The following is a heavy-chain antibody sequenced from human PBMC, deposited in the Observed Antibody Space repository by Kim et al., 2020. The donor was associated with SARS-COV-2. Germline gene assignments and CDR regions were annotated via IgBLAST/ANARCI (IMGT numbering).Heavy chain of an antibody. V-gene: IGHV1-3*01. CDR3: ARETNYYYYMDV. Sequence: KYSQTFQGRVTITREPSAGTAYMELSSLRSEDTAVYYCARETNYYYYMDVWGQGTTVTVSS. J-gene: IGHJ6*03. D-gene: IGHD4-17*01.